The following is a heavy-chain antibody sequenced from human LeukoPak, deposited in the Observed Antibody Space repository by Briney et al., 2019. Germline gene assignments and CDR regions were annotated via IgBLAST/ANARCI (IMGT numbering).Heavy chain of an antibody. J-gene: IGHJ4*02. CDR3: TRVVWEPPTPY. V-gene: IGHV3-49*04. CDR2: IRSKAYGGTT. CDR1: GFTFGDYA. Sequence: GGSLRLSCTGSGFTFGDYAMSWVRQAPGKGLEWVGFIRSKAYGGTTEYAASVKGRFTISRDDSKSIAYLQMNSLKTEDTAVYYCTRVVWEPPTPYWGQGTLVTVSS. D-gene: IGHD1-26*01.